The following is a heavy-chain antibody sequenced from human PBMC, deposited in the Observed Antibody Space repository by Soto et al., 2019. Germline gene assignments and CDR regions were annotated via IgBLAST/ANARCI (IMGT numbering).Heavy chain of an antibody. V-gene: IGHV5-51*01. Sequence: VESLKIAGKGSGDSFSNYWIAWVRQMPGKGLEWMGIIYPGDSDTRYSPSFQGQVTISVDKSISTAYLQWSSLKASDTAIYYCARHFYDYLDYWGQGILVTVSS. J-gene: IGHJ4*02. CDR1: GDSFSNYW. CDR3: ARHFYDYLDY. CDR2: IYPGDSDT. D-gene: IGHD3-16*01.